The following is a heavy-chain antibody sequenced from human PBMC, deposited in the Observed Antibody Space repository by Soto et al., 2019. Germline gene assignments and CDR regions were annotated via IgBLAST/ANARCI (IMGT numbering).Heavy chain of an antibody. Sequence: LRLSCAASGFTFSSYGMHWVRQAPGKGLEWVAVIWYDGSNKYYADSVKGRFTISRDNSKNTLYLQMNSLRAEDTAVYYCARGTDNWNDALGYWGQGXLVTVYS. V-gene: IGHV3-33*01. J-gene: IGHJ4*02. CDR2: IWYDGSNK. CDR1: GFTFSSYG. D-gene: IGHD1-20*01. CDR3: ARGTDNWNDALGY.